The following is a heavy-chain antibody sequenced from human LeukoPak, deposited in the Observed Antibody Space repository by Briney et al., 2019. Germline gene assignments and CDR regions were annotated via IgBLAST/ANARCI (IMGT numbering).Heavy chain of an antibody. Sequence: GRSLRLSCAASGFTFSSYAMHWVRQAPGKGLEWVAVISYDGSNKYYADSVKGRFTISRDNSKNTLYLQMNSLRAEDTAVYYCAKDRSGSYSQGLDYWGQGTLVTVSP. CDR2: ISYDGSNK. D-gene: IGHD1-26*01. CDR3: AKDRSGSYSQGLDY. V-gene: IGHV3-30-3*01. CDR1: GFTFSSYA. J-gene: IGHJ4*02.